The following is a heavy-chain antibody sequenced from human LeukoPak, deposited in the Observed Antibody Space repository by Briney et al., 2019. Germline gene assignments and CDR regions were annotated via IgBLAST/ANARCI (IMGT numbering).Heavy chain of an antibody. CDR3: ARQNPRTNIVGAVPRYWFDP. CDR1: GFTFSDYY. J-gene: IGHJ5*02. Sequence: LRLSCTASGFTFSDYYMSWIRQSPGKGLEWIGDINQSGNPNYNSSLKSRVTISVDTSKNQFSLKLSSVTAADTAVYYCARQNPRTNIVGAVPRYWFDPWGQGTLVTVSS. CDR2: INQSGNP. V-gene: IGHV4-34*01. D-gene: IGHD1-26*01.